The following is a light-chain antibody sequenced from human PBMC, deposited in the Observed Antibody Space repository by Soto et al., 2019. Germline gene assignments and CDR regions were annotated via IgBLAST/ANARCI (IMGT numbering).Light chain of an antibody. CDR1: QSVSSSY. CDR2: GAS. J-gene: IGKJ5*01. Sequence: PGERATLSCRASQSVSSSYLAWYQQKPGQAPRLLIYGASSRATGIPDRFSGSGSGTDFTLTISRLEPEDFAVYYCQQYDSSAITFGQGTRLEIK. CDR3: QQYDSSAIT. V-gene: IGKV3-20*01.